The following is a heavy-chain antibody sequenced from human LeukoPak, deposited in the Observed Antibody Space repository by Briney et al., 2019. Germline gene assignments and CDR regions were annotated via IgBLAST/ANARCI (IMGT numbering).Heavy chain of an antibody. CDR3: ARVDRFGIDY. CDR2: INHSGST. V-gene: IGHV4-34*09. D-gene: IGHD3-10*01. Sequence: PSETLSLTCAVYGGSFSGYYWSWIRQPPGKGLEWIGEINHSGSTNYNPSLKSRVTISVDTSKNQFSLKLSSVTAADTAVYYCARVDRFGIDYWGQGTLVTVSS. CDR1: GGSFSGYY. J-gene: IGHJ4*02.